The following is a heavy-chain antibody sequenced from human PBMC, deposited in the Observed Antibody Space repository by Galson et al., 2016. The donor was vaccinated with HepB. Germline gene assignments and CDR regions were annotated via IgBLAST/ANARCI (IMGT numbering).Heavy chain of an antibody. Sequence: SVKVSCKASGGTLSNFAMSWVRQAPGQGLEWMGGIIPIFGTANYAQKFQGRVTMTTDASTSTAYMELRSLKSDDTAVYYCARGSYSVEYWGQGTLVTVSS. CDR3: ARGSYSVEY. D-gene: IGHD1-26*01. CDR1: GGTLSNFA. J-gene: IGHJ4*02. CDR2: IIPIFGTA. V-gene: IGHV1-69*05.